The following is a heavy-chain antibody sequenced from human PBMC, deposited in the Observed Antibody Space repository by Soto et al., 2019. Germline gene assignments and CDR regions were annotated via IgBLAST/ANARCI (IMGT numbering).Heavy chain of an antibody. J-gene: IGHJ5*02. Sequence: EVHLVDSGGGLVQPGGSLRLSCVASGFPFSSYWMSWVRQAPGKGLEWVANIKEDGSDKYYVDSVKGRFTISRDNAKNSLYLQMNSVRVEDTAVYYCVGVSLTGSWGQGTLVAVSS. V-gene: IGHV3-7*01. CDR1: GFPFSSYW. CDR2: IKEDGSDK. CDR3: VGVSLTGS. D-gene: IGHD3-9*01.